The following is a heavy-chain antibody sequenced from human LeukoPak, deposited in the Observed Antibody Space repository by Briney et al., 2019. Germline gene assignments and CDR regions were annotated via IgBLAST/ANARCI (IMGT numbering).Heavy chain of an antibody. J-gene: IGHJ4*02. Sequence: PGGSLRLSCAASGFTLSDYYMSWIRQAPGKGLEWVANIKEDGSEKNYVDSVKGRFTISRDNAKNSLYLQMNSLRAEDTAVYYCAKYFRADSGNYYRSFDYWGQGTLVTVSS. CDR1: GFTLSDYY. V-gene: IGHV3-7*05. CDR3: AKYFRADSGNYYRSFDY. D-gene: IGHD1-26*01. CDR2: IKEDGSEK.